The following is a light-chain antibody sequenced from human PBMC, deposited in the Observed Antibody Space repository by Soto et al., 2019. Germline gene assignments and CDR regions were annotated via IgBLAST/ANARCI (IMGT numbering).Light chain of an antibody. CDR1: QSISDW. Sequence: IQLTQSPSTLASSLGDRVTITCRASQSISDWLAWYQQKPGKAPELLISDASTLTPGVPSRFSGIGSGTEFTLTLSRLETEDFALYDGQQQDILPITFGQGTRLEIK. V-gene: IGKV1-5*01. CDR2: DAS. CDR3: QQQDILPIT. J-gene: IGKJ5*01.